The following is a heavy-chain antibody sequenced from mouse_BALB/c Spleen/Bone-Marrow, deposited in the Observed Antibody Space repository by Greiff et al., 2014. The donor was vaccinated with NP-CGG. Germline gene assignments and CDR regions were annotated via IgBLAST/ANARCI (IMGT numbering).Heavy chain of an antibody. V-gene: IGHV7-1*02. D-gene: IGHD2-10*02. CDR1: GFTFSDFY. CDR2: SRNKAKYYTT. J-gene: IGHJ3*01. CDR3: ARDVGYGNYFVY. Sequence: EVQLVESGGGLVQPGDSLRLSCATSGFTFSDFYMEWVRQPSGKRLEWIAASRNKAKYYTTEYSASVKGRFIVSRDTSQSVLYLQMNALRAEDTAIYYCARDVGYGNYFVYWGQGTLVTVSA.